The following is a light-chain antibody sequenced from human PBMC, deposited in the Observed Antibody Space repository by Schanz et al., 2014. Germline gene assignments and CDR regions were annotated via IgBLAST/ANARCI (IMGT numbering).Light chain of an antibody. V-gene: IGLV1-40*01. J-gene: IGLJ1*01. CDR3: CSYAGSYSYV. CDR1: SSNIGAGYD. Sequence: QSVLTQPPSVSGAPGQRVTISCTGSSSNIGAGYDVHWYQQLPGTAPKLLIYGNSNRPSGVPDRFSGSKSGNTASLTISGLQDEDEADYYCCSYAGSYSYVFGTGTKLTVL. CDR2: GNS.